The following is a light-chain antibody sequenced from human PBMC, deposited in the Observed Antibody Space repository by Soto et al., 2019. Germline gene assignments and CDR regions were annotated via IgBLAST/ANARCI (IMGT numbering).Light chain of an antibody. CDR3: PQRAKWPPFT. CDR2: DAS. Sequence: EIVLTQSPATLSLSPGERATLSCRASQCVSNYLAWYQQKPGQAPRLLIYDASNRASGIPARFSGSGSGTDCTRTISSPEPENFAVYFCPQRAKWPPFTFGPGTKGGIK. V-gene: IGKV3-11*01. CDR1: QCVSNY. J-gene: IGKJ3*01.